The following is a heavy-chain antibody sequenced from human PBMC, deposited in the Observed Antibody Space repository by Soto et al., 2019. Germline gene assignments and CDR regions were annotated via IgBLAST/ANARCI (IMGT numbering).Heavy chain of an antibody. CDR2: ITWNGGNT. CDR1: GFRFDDYN. D-gene: IGHD3-3*01. V-gene: IGHV3-43*01. CDR3: ARETLSFGSALDV. Sequence: GWSLRLSCASSGFRFDDYNMHWVRQAPGKGLEWVSLITWNGGNTYYADSVKGRFTISRDGTTQSVSLQMTGLKREDTGLYYCARETLSFGSALDVWGQGTTVTVS. J-gene: IGHJ6*02.